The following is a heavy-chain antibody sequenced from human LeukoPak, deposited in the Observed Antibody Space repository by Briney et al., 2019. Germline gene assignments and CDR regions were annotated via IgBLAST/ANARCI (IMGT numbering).Heavy chain of an antibody. CDR1: GGSMNNYY. CDR3: ARAGYNYGLDV. Sequence: SETLSLTCTVSGGSMNNYYWSWVRQPPGKGLEWIGYIYYSGSTNYNPSLKSRVTISVDTSTNQFSLKLSSVTAADTAVYYCARAGYNYGLDVWGQGTTVTVSS. J-gene: IGHJ6*02. V-gene: IGHV4-59*01. CDR2: IYYSGST.